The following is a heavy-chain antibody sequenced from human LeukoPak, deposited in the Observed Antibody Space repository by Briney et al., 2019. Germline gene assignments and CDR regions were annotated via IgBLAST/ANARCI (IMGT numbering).Heavy chain of an antibody. V-gene: IGHV3-7*01. Sequence: GGSLRLSCAASGFTFSSYSMNWVRQAPGKGLEWVANIKQDGSEKYYVDSVKGRFTISRDSAKNSLYLQMNSLRAEDTAVYYCARGTEYYDFWSGYSTLVMAFDYWGQGTLVTVSS. D-gene: IGHD3-3*01. CDR3: ARGTEYYDFWSGYSTLVMAFDY. CDR2: IKQDGSEK. J-gene: IGHJ4*02. CDR1: GFTFSSYS.